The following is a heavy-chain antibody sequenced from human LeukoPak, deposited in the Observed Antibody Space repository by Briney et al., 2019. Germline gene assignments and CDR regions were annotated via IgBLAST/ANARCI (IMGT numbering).Heavy chain of an antibody. J-gene: IGHJ4*02. D-gene: IGHD3-3*01. Sequence: GGSLRLSCAASGFTFGNYAMSWVRQAPGKGLEWVSSINGSGGNTYYADSVKGRFTISRDNSKNTVFLQMNSLRAGDTAVYYCAKDRLRFLEYLVDYWGQGTLVTVSS. CDR3: AKDRLRFLEYLVDY. CDR1: GFTFGNYA. CDR2: INGSGGNT. V-gene: IGHV3-23*01.